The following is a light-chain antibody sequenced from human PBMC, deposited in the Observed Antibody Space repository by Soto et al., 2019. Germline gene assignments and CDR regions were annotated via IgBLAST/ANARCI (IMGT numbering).Light chain of an antibody. Sequence: DIQMTQSPSSLSASLGDRVTITCRASQTISNYLNWYQQKPGKAPKLLIYASSTLQSGVPSRFSCSGSGTDFTLTISSLQPEEFGTYYCQQSYSTILTFGGGTKVEIK. CDR3: QQSYSTILT. CDR1: QTISNY. CDR2: ASS. V-gene: IGKV1-39*01. J-gene: IGKJ4*01.